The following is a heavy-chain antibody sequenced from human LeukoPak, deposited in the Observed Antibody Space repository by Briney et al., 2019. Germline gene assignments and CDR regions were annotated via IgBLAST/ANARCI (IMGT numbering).Heavy chain of an antibody. J-gene: IGHJ3*02. CDR2: ISYDGSNK. Sequence: GRSLSLSCAASGFTFSSYAMHWVRQAPGKGLEWVAVISYDGSNKYYADSVKGRFTISRDNSKNTLYLQMNSLRAEDTAVYYCARGGGTAMVQDDAFDIWGQGTMVTVSS. D-gene: IGHD5-18*01. V-gene: IGHV3-30-3*01. CDR3: ARGGGTAMVQDDAFDI. CDR1: GFTFSSYA.